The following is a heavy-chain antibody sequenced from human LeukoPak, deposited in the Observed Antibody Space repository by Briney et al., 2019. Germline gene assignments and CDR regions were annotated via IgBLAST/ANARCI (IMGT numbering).Heavy chain of an antibody. CDR2: ISAYNGNT. V-gene: IGHV1-18*01. CDR3: AGGPGIAAAFNWFDP. CDR1: GYTFTSYG. Sequence: ASVKVSCKASGYTFTSYGISWVRQAPGQGLEWMGWISAYNGNTNYAQKLQGRVTMTTDTSTSTAYMELRSLRSDDTAVYYCAGGPGIAAAFNWFDPWGQGTLVTVSS. J-gene: IGHJ5*02. D-gene: IGHD6-13*01.